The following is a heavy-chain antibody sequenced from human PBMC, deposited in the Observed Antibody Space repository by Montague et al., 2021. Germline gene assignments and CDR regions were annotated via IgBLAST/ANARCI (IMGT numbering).Heavy chain of an antibody. V-gene: IGHV4-59*03. CDR1: SGSISSFS. CDR3: ARSGRPMGLYHFDS. Sequence: SETLSLTCIVSSGSISSFSWAWIRQAPGKALEWIGHLYDSGDTYYNPSLHSRLTFSLDTSRNQFFLRLTSVTAADTAVYYCARSGRPMGLYHFDSWGQGTLVTVSS. CDR2: LYDSGDT. J-gene: IGHJ4*02. D-gene: IGHD6-25*01.